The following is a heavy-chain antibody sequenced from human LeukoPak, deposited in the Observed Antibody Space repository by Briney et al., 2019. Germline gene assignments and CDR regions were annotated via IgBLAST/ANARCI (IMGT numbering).Heavy chain of an antibody. J-gene: IGHJ5*02. Sequence: PGGSLRLSCAASGFTFSSYAMSWVRQAPGKGLEWVSAISGSGGSTYYADPVKGRFTISRDNSKNTLYLQMNSLRAEDTAVYYCVNQGKKTVTTWFDPWGQGTLVTVSS. CDR1: GFTFSSYA. D-gene: IGHD4-11*01. CDR3: VNQGKKTVTTWFDP. CDR2: ISGSGGST. V-gene: IGHV3-23*01.